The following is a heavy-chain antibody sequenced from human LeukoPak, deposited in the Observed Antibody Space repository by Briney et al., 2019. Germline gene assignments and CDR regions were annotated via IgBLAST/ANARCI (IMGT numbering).Heavy chain of an antibody. CDR3: ARVRYSGYDNAFDY. CDR1: GYTFTSYG. J-gene: IGHJ4*02. V-gene: IGHV1-18*04. CDR2: ISAYNGNT. D-gene: IGHD5-12*01. Sequence: GASVKVSYKASGYTFTSYGISWVRQAPGQGGEWMGWISAYNGNTNYAQKLQGRVTMTTDTSTSTAYMELRSLRSDDTAVYYCARVRYSGYDNAFDYWGQGTLVTVSS.